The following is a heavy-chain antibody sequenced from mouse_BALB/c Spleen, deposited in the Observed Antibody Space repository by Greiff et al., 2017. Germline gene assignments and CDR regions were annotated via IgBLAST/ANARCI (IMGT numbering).Heavy chain of an antibody. CDR2: IWGDGST. J-gene: IGHJ4*01. V-gene: IGHV2-6-7*01. D-gene: IGHD1-1*01. CDR3: ARAVYYYGSRGYAMDY. CDR1: GFSLTGYG. Sequence: VMLVESGPGLVAPSQSLSITCTVSGFSLTGYGVNWVRQPPGKGLEWLGMIWGDGSTDYNSALKSRLSISKDNSKSQVFLKMNSLQTDDTARYYCARAVYYYGSRGYAMDYWGQGTSVTVSS.